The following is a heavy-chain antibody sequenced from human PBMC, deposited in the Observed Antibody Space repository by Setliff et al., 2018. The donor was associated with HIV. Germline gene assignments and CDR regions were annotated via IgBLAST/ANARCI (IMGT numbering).Heavy chain of an antibody. CDR3: ARGTRDYDLLTGYYGGAFDI. Sequence: SETLSLTCTVSGYSISSTYYWGWIRQPPGKGLEWIGTLFHIGSAYYNPSLKSRVTISVHTSNNQSSLKLSSVTAADTAVYYCARGTRDYDLLTGYYGGAFDIWGQGTTVTVSS. CDR1: GYSISSTYY. V-gene: IGHV4-38-2*02. CDR2: LFHIGSA. D-gene: IGHD3-9*01. J-gene: IGHJ3*02.